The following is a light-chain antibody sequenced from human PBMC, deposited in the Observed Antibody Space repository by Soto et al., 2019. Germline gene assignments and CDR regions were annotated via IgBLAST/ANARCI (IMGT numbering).Light chain of an antibody. J-gene: IGKJ5*01. V-gene: IGKV1-12*02. Sequence: DIQMTQSPSFVSASVGDRVTITCRASQAVSTWLAWYQQKPGDAPKLLIYAASTLQSGVPSRFSGSGSGTDFTLTIRSLQPEDFATYYSQQANSSPSITFGQGTRLDI. CDR1: QAVSTW. CDR3: QQANSSPSIT. CDR2: AAS.